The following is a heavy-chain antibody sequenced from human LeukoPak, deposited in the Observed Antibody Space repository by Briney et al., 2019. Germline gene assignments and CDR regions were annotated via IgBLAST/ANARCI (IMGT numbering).Heavy chain of an antibody. Sequence: PGGSLRLSCAASGFTFTNAWMSWVRQAPGKGLEWVATIKDDGSDRYYVDSVKGRFTISRDNAKNSLYLQMNSLRVEDTAVYYCVNLGYSDGGQGTLVTVSP. CDR2: IKDDGSDR. D-gene: IGHD5-12*01. V-gene: IGHV3-7*01. CDR1: GFTFTNAW. CDR3: VNLGYSD. J-gene: IGHJ4*02.